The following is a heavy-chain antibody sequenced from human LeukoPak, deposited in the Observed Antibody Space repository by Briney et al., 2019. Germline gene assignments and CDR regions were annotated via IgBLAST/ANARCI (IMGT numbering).Heavy chain of an antibody. Sequence: SETLSLTCTVSGYSISSSYYWSWIRQPAGKGLEWIGRIYSSGTTNYNPSLKSRVTMSVETSKNQFSLMLTSVTAADTAVYYCARGAYGGRLTGWFDPWGQGTLVTVSS. CDR3: ARGAYGGRLTGWFDP. J-gene: IGHJ5*02. CDR1: GYSISSSYY. CDR2: IYSSGTT. D-gene: IGHD3-10*01. V-gene: IGHV4-4*07.